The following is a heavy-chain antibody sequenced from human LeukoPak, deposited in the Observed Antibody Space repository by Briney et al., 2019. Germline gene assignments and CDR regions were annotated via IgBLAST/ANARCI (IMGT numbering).Heavy chain of an antibody. Sequence: GGSLRLSCAASGFTFSSYSMNWVRQAPGKGLEWVSSISSSSSYIYYADSVKGRFTISRDNAKNLLYLQMNSLRAEDTAVYYCAREGYSYGSDYFDYWGQGTLVTVSP. CDR1: GFTFSSYS. CDR3: AREGYSYGSDYFDY. J-gene: IGHJ4*02. D-gene: IGHD5-18*01. CDR2: ISSSSSYI. V-gene: IGHV3-21*01.